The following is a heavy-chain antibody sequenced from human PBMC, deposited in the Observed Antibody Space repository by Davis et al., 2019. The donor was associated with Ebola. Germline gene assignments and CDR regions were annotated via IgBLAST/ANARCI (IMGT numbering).Heavy chain of an antibody. CDR1: GGSISSGSYY. J-gene: IGHJ2*01. CDR2: MYTSGST. Sequence: SETLSLTCTVSGGSISSGSYYWSWIRQPAGKGLEWIGHMYTSGSTNYNTSLKSRVTISVDTSKNQFSLKLTSVTAADTAVYYCARRYLRGWYFDLWGRGTLVTVSS. D-gene: IGHD3-9*01. V-gene: IGHV4-61*09. CDR3: ARRYLRGWYFDL.